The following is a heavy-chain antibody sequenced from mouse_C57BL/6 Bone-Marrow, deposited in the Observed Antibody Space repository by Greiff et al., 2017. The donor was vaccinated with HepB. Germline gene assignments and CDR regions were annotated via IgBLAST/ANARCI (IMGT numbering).Heavy chain of an antibody. CDR1: GYTFTSYW. V-gene: IGHV1-50*01. CDR2: IDPSDSYT. D-gene: IGHD3-3*01. J-gene: IGHJ2*01. CDR3: ARRGLPVYYFDY. Sequence: VQLQQPGAELVKPGASVKLSCKASGYTFTSYWMQWVKQRPGQGLEWIGEIDPSDSYTNYNQKFKGKATLTVDTSSSTAYMQLSSLTSEDSAVYYCARRGLPVYYFDYWGQGTTLTVSS.